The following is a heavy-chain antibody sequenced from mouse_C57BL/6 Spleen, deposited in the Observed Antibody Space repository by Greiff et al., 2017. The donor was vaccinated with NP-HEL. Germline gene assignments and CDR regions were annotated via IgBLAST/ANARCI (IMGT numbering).Heavy chain of an antibody. CDR2: IVPEDGVT. J-gene: IGHJ4*01. CDR1: GFNIKDYY. Sequence: EVQLQQSGAELVKPGASVKLSCTASGFNIKDYYMHWVKQRTEQGLEWIGRIVPEDGVTKYAPKFQSKATITADTSSNTSYLQLSSLTSEDTAVYYCDRQGHYAMDYWGQGTSVTVSS. V-gene: IGHV14-2*01. CDR3: DRQGHYAMDY.